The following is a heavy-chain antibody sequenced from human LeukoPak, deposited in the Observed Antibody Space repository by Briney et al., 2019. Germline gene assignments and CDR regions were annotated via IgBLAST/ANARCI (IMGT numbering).Heavy chain of an antibody. CDR1: GFTISIFG. CDR3: ARDRYSSGWADAFDI. Sequence: SGGSLRLSCVASGFTISIFGIHWVRQAPGKGLEWVALISYDGSNKYCADSVKGRFTISRDSSKNTLYLEMNSLRAEDTAVYYCARDRYSSGWADAFDIWGQGTMVTVSS. V-gene: IGHV3-30*03. J-gene: IGHJ3*02. CDR2: ISYDGSNK. D-gene: IGHD6-19*01.